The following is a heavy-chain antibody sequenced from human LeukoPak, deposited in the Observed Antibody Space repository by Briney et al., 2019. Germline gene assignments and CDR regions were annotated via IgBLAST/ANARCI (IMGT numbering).Heavy chain of an antibody. CDR2: IYYSGST. CDR1: GGSISSGGYY. V-gene: IGHV4-31*03. CDR3: ARGEPYAYRVYYYYGMDV. D-gene: IGHD3-16*01. Sequence: SETLSLTCTVSGGSISSGGYYWSWIRQHPGKGLEWIGYIYYSGSTYYNPSLKSRVTISVDTSKNQFSLKLSSVTAADTAVYYCARGEPYAYRVYYYYGMDVWGQGTTVTVSS. J-gene: IGHJ6*02.